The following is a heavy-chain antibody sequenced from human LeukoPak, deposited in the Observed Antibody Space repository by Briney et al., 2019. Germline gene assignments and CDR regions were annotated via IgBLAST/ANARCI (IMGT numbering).Heavy chain of an antibody. D-gene: IGHD2-2*01. CDR2: IRYDGSNK. Sequence: PGGSLRLSCAASGFTFSSYGMHWVRQAPGKGLEWVAFIRYDGSNKYYADSVKGRFTISRDNSKNTLYLQMNSLRAEDTAVYYCAKDRGKADIVVVPAAFHHDGFDIWGQGTMVTVSS. J-gene: IGHJ3*02. V-gene: IGHV3-30*02. CDR1: GFTFSSYG. CDR3: AKDRGKADIVVVPAAFHHDGFDI.